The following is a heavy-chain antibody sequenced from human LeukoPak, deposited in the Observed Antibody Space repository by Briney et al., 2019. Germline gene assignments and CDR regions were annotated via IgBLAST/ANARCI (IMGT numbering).Heavy chain of an antibody. CDR1: GFTFSSYG. Sequence: PGGSLRLSCAASGFTFSSYGMHWVRQAPGKGLEWVAVISYDGSNKYYADSVKGRFTISRDNSKSTLYLQMNSLRAEDTAVYYCAKDWGYGLDYWGQGTLVTVSS. J-gene: IGHJ4*02. D-gene: IGHD3-16*01. CDR2: ISYDGSNK. V-gene: IGHV3-30*18. CDR3: AKDWGYGLDY.